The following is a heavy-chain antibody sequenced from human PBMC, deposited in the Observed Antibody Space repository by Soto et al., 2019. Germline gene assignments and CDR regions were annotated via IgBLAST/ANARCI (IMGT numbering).Heavy chain of an antibody. CDR3: ARGRTTVTNHYYYYMDV. V-gene: IGHV3-21*01. D-gene: IGHD4-4*01. J-gene: IGHJ6*03. Sequence: GGSLRLSCAASGFTFSSYSMNWVRQAPGKGLEWVSSISSSSSYIYYADSVNGRFTISRDNAKNSLYLQMNSLRAEDTAVYYCARGRTTVTNHYYYYMDVSGKGTTVPGSS. CDR1: GFTFSSYS. CDR2: ISSSSSYI.